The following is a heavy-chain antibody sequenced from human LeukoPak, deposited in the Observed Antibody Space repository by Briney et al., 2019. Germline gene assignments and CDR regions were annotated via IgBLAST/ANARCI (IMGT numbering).Heavy chain of an antibody. CDR2: IYSGGST. Sequence: PGGSLRLSCAASGFTVSSNYMSWVRQAPGKGLEWVSVIYSGGSTYYADSVKGRFTISRDNSKNTLYLQMNSLRAEDTAVYYCARDGRTGGYYYYGMDVWGQGTTVTVSS. J-gene: IGHJ6*02. CDR3: ARDGRTGGYYYYGMDV. CDR1: GFTVSSNY. V-gene: IGHV3-66*01. D-gene: IGHD2-8*02.